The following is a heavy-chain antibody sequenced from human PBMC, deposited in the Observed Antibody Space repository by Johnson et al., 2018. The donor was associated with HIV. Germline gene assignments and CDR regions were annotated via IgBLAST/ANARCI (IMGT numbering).Heavy chain of an antibody. CDR2: INWNGGST. CDR1: GFTFDDYG. J-gene: IGHJ3*02. CDR3: ARGGYYDILTGYYALAAFDI. V-gene: IGHV3-20*04. Sequence: VQLVESGGGVVRPGGSLRLSCAASGFTFDDYGMSWVRQAPGKGLEWVSGINWNGGSTYYADSVKGRFTISRDNSKNTLYLQMNSLKTEDTAVYYCARGGYYDILTGYYALAAFDIWGQGTMVTVSS. D-gene: IGHD3-9*01.